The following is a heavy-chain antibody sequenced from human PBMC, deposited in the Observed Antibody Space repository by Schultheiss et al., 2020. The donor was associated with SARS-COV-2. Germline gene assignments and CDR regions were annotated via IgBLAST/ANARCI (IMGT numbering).Heavy chain of an antibody. CDR2: IIPIFGTA. CDR3: ARDRYDFWSGYVSYWYFDL. V-gene: IGHV1-69*13. J-gene: IGHJ2*01. Sequence: SVKVSCKASGGTFISYAISWVRQAPGQGLEWMGGIIPIFGTANYAQKFQGRVTITADESTSTAYMELSSLRSEDTAVYYCARDRYDFWSGYVSYWYFDLWGRGTLVTVS. D-gene: IGHD3-3*01. CDR1: GGTFISYA.